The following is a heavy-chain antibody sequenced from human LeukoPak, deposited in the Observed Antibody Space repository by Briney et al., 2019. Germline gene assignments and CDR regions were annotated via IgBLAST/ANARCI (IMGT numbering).Heavy chain of an antibody. Sequence: SETLSLTCTVSGGSISSYYWSWIRQPPGKGLEWIGYIYYSGSTNYNPSLKSRVTISVDTSKNQFSLKLSSVTAADTAVHYCARETSTSEFDPWGQGTLVTVSS. V-gene: IGHV4-59*01. J-gene: IGHJ5*02. D-gene: IGHD2/OR15-2a*01. CDR2: IYYSGST. CDR1: GGSISSYY. CDR3: ARETSTSEFDP.